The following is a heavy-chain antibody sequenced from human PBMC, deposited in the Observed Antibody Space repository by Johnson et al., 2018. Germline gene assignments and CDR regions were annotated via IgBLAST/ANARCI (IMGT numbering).Heavy chain of an antibody. CDR1: GFTFSSYG. CDR2: ISYDGSNK. D-gene: IGHD4-23*01. Sequence: QVQLVQSGGGVVQPGRSLRLSCAASGFTFSSYGIHWVRQAPGKGLEWVAVISYDGSNKYYADSVKGRFTISRDNSKNTLYLQMNSLRGEDTAVFYCAKDRYHYVDYGGAFDSWGQGTMVTVSS. V-gene: IGHV3-30*18. CDR3: AKDRYHYVDYGGAFDS. J-gene: IGHJ3*02.